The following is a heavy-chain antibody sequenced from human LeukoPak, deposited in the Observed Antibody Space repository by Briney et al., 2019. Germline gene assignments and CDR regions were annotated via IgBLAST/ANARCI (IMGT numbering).Heavy chain of an antibody. J-gene: IGHJ4*02. D-gene: IGHD3-3*01. Sequence: GGSLRLSCAASGFTFSSYAMSWVRQPPGKGLEWVSAISGSGGSTFHADSVKGRFTISRDNSKSTLYLQMNSLRAEDTAVYYCARGGPFSDYYYFDYWGQGTLVTVSS. CDR3: ARGGPFSDYYYFDY. V-gene: IGHV3-23*01. CDR2: ISGSGGST. CDR1: GFTFSSYA.